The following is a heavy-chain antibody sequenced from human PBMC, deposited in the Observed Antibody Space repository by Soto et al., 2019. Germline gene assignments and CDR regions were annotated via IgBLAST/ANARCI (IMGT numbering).Heavy chain of an antibody. CDR2: VFYKGNT. CDR1: GGSITGYY. J-gene: IGHJ4*02. V-gene: IGHV4-59*01. D-gene: IGHD2-21*02. CDR3: ARAGDSVGFTDY. Sequence: QVQLQESGPGLVKPSETLSLTCTVSGGSITGYYWTWIRQPPGKGLEWIGYVFYKGNTNYNPSLNSRVTISVDTSANQFSLRLSSVTAADTAVYYCARAGDSVGFTDYWGQGTLVTVSA.